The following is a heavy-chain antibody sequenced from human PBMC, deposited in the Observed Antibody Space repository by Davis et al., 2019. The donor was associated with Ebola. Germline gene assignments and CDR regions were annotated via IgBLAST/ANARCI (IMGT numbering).Heavy chain of an antibody. V-gene: IGHV5-10-1*01. CDR3: ARRLGYCSSTSCQGAFDI. J-gene: IGHJ3*02. D-gene: IGHD2-2*01. CDR2: IDPSDSYT. CDR1: GYSFTNYW. Sequence: GESLKISCKGSGYSFTNYWISWVRQMPGKGLEWMGKIDPSDSYTNYSPSFQGHVTISADKSISTAYLQWSSLKASDTAMYYCARRLGYCSSTSCQGAFDIWGQGTMVTVSS.